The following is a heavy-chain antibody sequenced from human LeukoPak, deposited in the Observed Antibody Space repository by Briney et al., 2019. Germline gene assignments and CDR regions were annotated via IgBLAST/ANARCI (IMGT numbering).Heavy chain of an antibody. J-gene: IGHJ4*02. D-gene: IGHD5-24*01. CDR1: GFTFSSYW. Sequence: GGSLRLSCAASGFTFSSYWMHWVRQAPGKGLEWVSYISGTSSTIYYADSVKGRFTISRDDAKTSLYLQMNSLRAEDTAVYYCARDNYISYFDYWGQGTLVTVSS. CDR2: ISGTSSTI. CDR3: ARDNYISYFDY. V-gene: IGHV3-48*01.